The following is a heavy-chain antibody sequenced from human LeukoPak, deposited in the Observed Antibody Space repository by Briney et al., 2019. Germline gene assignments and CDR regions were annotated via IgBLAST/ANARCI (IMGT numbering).Heavy chain of an antibody. CDR2: IRSDGGIK. J-gene: IGHJ4*02. D-gene: IGHD2-2*01. CDR1: GFTFSNFG. Sequence: GGSLRLSCAASGFTFSNFGMHWVRQAPGKGLEWVAFIRSDGGIKYYADSVKGRFTISRDYSKNTLYLQMNSLRAEDTAVHYCAKDLPAAYFDYWGQGTLVTVSS. V-gene: IGHV3-30*02. CDR3: AKDLPAAYFDY.